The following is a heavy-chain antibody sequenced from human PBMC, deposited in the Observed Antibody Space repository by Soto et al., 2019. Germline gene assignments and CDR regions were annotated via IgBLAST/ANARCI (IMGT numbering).Heavy chain of an antibody. CDR1: GFTFSSYA. Sequence: GGSLRLSCAASGFTFSSYAMHWVRQAPGKGLEWVAVISYDGSNKYYADSVKGRFTISRDNSKNTLYLQMNSLRAEDTAVYYCEREDSSDAFDIWGQGTMVTVS. CDR3: EREDSSDAFDI. D-gene: IGHD3-22*01. V-gene: IGHV3-30-3*01. CDR2: ISYDGSNK. J-gene: IGHJ3*02.